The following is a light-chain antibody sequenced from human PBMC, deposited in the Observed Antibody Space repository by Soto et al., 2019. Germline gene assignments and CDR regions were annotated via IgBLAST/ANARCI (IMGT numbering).Light chain of an antibody. CDR1: QSITTF. CDR2: GAS. CDR3: QQSYSASIT. J-gene: IGKJ5*01. Sequence: DIQMTQSPSSLSASVGDRVTITCRASQSITTFLSWYHQKPGRAPNLLIYGASSLRSGVPSRFSVSGSGTDFTLTITSLQPEDFGTYYCQQSYSASITFGQGTRLDVK. V-gene: IGKV1-39*01.